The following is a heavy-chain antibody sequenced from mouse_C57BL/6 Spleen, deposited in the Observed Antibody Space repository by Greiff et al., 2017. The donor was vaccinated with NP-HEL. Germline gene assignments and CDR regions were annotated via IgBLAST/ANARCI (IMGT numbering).Heavy chain of an antibody. CDR2: IYPGNSDT. CDR3: TSGDYSNYDWYFDV. V-gene: IGHV1-5*01. Sequence: EVQRVESGTVLARPGASVKMSCKTSGYTFTSYWMHWVKQRPGQGLEWIGAIYPGNSDTSYNQKFKGKAKLTAVTSASTAYMELSSLTNEDSAVYYGTSGDYSNYDWYFDVWGTGTTVTVSS. CDR1: GYTFTSYW. D-gene: IGHD2-5*01. J-gene: IGHJ1*03.